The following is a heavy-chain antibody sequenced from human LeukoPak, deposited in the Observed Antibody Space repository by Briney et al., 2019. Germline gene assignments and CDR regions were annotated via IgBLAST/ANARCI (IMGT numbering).Heavy chain of an antibody. CDR2: IYYSGST. Sequence: PSETLSLTCTVSGGSISSSSYYWGWIRQPPGKGLEWIGSIYYSGSTYYNPSLKSRVTISVDTSRNQFSLKLSSVTAADTAVYYCARDWYSSSWYSLLLFDYWGQGTLVTVSS. CDR3: ARDWYSSSWYSLLLFDY. CDR1: GGSISSSSYY. D-gene: IGHD6-13*01. V-gene: IGHV4-39*07. J-gene: IGHJ4*02.